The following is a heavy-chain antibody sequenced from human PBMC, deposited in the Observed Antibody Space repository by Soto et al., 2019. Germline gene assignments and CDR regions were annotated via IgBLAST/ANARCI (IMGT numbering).Heavy chain of an antibody. CDR2: IVVGTGDT. CDR1: GFTFTSSS. J-gene: IGHJ5*02. V-gene: IGHV1-58*01. CDR3: AADRGYL. Sequence: QMQLVQSGPEVKKPGTSVKVSCKASGFTFTSSSVQWVRQARGQGLEWIGWIVVGTGDTKYAQKFQERVTFDRDISTTTAYMEVSSLTSDDTAVYYCAADRGYLWDQGTLVTVSS. D-gene: IGHD3-10*01.